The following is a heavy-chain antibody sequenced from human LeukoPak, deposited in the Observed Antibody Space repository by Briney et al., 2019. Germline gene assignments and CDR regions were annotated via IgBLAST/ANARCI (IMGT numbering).Heavy chain of an antibody. CDR2: IKSKTDGGTT. CDR1: GFTFSNAW. CDR3: TTDYYDSSGFDY. Sequence: GGSLRLSCAASGFTFSNAWMSCVRQAPGKGLEWVGRIKSKTDGGTTDYAAPVKGRFTISRDDSKNTLYLQMNSLKTEDTAVYYCTTDYYDSSGFDYWGQGTLVTVSS. D-gene: IGHD3-22*01. J-gene: IGHJ4*02. V-gene: IGHV3-15*01.